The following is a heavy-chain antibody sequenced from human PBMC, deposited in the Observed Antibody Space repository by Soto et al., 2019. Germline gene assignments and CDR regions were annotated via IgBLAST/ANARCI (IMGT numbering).Heavy chain of an antibody. D-gene: IGHD4-17*01. CDR3: ARGRRFTVTTRKLYYFAY. CDR2: MNPNSGNT. CDR1: GYTFTSYD. Sequence: ASVKVSCKASGYTFTSYDSNWVRQATGQGLEWMGWMNPNSGNTGYAQKFQGRVTMTRNTSISTAYMELSSLRSEDTAVYYCARGRRFTVTTRKLYYFAYWGQGTLVTVSS. V-gene: IGHV1-8*01. J-gene: IGHJ4*02.